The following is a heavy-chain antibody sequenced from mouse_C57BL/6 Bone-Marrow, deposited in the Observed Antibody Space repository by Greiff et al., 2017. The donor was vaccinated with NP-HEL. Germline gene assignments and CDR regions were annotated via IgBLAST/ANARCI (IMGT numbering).Heavy chain of an antibody. Sequence: EVQLQESGAELVRPGASVKLSCTASGFNIKDDYMHWVKQRPEQGLEWIGWIDPENGDTEYASKFQGKAPITADTSSNTAYLQLSSLTSEDTAVYYCTTWRSFDYWGQGTTLTVSS. CDR1: GFNIKDDY. J-gene: IGHJ2*01. V-gene: IGHV14-4*01. CDR3: TTWRSFDY. CDR2: IDPENGDT.